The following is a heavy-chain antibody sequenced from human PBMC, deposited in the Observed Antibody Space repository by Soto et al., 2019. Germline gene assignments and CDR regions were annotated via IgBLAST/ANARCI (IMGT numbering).Heavy chain of an antibody. Sequence: EVQLVESGGDLVQPGGSLRLSCAASGFTFSSYWMHWVRQDPEKGLVWVSRINGDGISTSYADSVKGRFTISRDNAKDTLYLHMYSLGAEDTAVYYCARISQGTYCRGGNCYSDYWGQGTLVTVSS. CDR2: INGDGIST. V-gene: IGHV3-74*01. CDR3: ARISQGTYCRGGNCYSDY. J-gene: IGHJ4*02. D-gene: IGHD2-15*01. CDR1: GFTFSSYW.